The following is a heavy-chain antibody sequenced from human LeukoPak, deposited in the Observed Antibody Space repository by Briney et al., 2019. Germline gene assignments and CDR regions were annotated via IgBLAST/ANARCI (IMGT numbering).Heavy chain of an antibody. D-gene: IGHD3-10*01. CDR3: ARAVLPWFGELLLDP. CDR1: GYTFTSYY. Sequence: ASVKVSCKASGYTFTSYYMHWVRQAPGQGLEWMGIINPSGGSTSYAQKFQGRVTMTRDTSTSTVYMELSSLRSEDTAVYYCARAVLPWFGELLLDPWGQGTLVTVSS. V-gene: IGHV1-46*03. J-gene: IGHJ5*02. CDR2: INPSGGST.